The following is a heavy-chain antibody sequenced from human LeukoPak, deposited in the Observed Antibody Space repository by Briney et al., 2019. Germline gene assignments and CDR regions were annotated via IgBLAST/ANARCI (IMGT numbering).Heavy chain of an antibody. D-gene: IGHD6-13*01. Sequence: SQTLSLTCTVSGGSISSGGYYWSWIRQHPGKGLEGIGYIYYSGSTYYNPSLKSRVTISVDTSKNQFSLKLSSVTAADTAVYYCAREWRIAAAGIDAFDIWGQGTMVTVSS. V-gene: IGHV4-31*03. CDR2: IYYSGST. CDR3: AREWRIAAAGIDAFDI. CDR1: GGSISSGGYY. J-gene: IGHJ3*02.